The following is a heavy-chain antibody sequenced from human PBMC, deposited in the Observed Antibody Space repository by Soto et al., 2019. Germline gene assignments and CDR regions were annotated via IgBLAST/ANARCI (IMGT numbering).Heavy chain of an antibody. V-gene: IGHV4-39*01. CDR3: ATTRGIAVGSSFDH. D-gene: IGHD6-19*01. J-gene: IGHJ5*02. Sequence: SETLSLTCIVSGASISSRSSYWGWIRQPPGKGLEWVGTFYSGSTYNNPSLKSRVTISVDTSKNQFSLKLSSVAAEDTAIYYCATTRGIAVGSSFDHWGQGTLVTVSS. CDR1: GASISSRSSY. CDR2: FYSGST.